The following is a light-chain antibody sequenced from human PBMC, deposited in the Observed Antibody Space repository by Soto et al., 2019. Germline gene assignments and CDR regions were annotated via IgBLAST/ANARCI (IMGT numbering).Light chain of an antibody. CDR1: SSDVGSYNL. Sequence: QSALTQPASVSGSPGQSITISCTGTSSDVGSYNLVSWYQQHPGKAPKIMIYEGSKRPSGVSSRFSGSKSGNTASLTISGLQPEDEADYYCCSYADTNTWVFGGGTKVTVL. CDR3: CSYADTNTWV. CDR2: EGS. V-gene: IGLV2-23*01. J-gene: IGLJ3*02.